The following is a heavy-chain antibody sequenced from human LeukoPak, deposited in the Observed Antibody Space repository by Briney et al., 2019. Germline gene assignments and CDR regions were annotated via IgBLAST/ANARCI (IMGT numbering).Heavy chain of an antibody. CDR3: ARVSMVPGAFDY. CDR2: IYYSGST. CDR1: GGSISSSSYY. J-gene: IGHJ4*02. Sequence: SETLSLTCTVSGGSISSSSYYSGWIRHPPGKGLEWIGSIYYSGSTYYNPSLKSRVTISVDTSKNQFSLKLSSVAAADTAVYYCARVSMVPGAFDYWGQGTLVTVSS. D-gene: IGHD3-10*01. V-gene: IGHV4-39*07.